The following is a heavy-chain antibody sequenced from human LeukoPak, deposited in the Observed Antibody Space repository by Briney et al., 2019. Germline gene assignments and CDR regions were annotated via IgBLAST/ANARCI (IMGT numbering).Heavy chain of an antibody. V-gene: IGHV3-23*01. CDR3: AKLDYGDYRSYYYMDV. J-gene: IGHJ6*03. D-gene: IGHD4-17*01. Sequence: GGSLRLSCAASGFTFSSYGMSWVRQAPGKGLEWVSALSGSGGSTYYADSVKGRFTISRDNSKNTLYLQMNSLRAEDTAVYYCAKLDYGDYRSYYYMDVWGKGTTVTISS. CDR1: GFTFSSYG. CDR2: LSGSGGST.